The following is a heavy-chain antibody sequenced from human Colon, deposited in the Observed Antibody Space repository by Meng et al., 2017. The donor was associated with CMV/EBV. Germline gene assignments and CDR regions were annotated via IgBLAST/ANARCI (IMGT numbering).Heavy chain of an antibody. V-gene: IGHV3-21*06. Sequence: GGSLRLSCAASGFTFSSYSLNWVRLAPGKGLEWVASISHTSDTYYADSLKGRFTLSRDNAQNSVYLQMNSLTAEDTAVYYCARGWPPDIWGQGTLVTVSS. CDR1: GFTFSSYS. J-gene: IGHJ1*01. CDR3: ARGWPPDI. D-gene: IGHD6-13*01. CDR2: ISHTSDT.